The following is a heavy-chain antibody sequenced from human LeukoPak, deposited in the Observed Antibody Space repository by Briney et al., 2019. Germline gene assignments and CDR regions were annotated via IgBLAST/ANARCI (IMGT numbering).Heavy chain of an antibody. CDR3: ARDLYSSGQGEVDY. Sequence: SQTLSLTCAISGDSVSNNIAAWNWARQSPSRGLEWLGRTYYRSKWYNNYAVSVKSRITINPDTSKNQFSLHLNSVTPEDTAVYYCARDLYSSGQGEVDYWGQGTLVTVSS. CDR1: GDSVSNNIAA. D-gene: IGHD6-19*01. CDR2: TYYRSKWYN. V-gene: IGHV6-1*01. J-gene: IGHJ4*02.